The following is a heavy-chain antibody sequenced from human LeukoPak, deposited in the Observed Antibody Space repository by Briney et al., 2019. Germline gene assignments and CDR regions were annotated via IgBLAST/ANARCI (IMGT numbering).Heavy chain of an antibody. Sequence: PGGSLRLSCAASGFTFSSYSMTWVRQAPGKGLEWVSSISSSSSYIYYADSVKGRFTISRDNAKNSLYLQMNSLRAEDTAVYYCARDDYEGVSFDYWGQGTLVTVSS. CDR1: GFTFSSYS. CDR2: ISSSSSYI. CDR3: ARDDYEGVSFDY. D-gene: IGHD4-17*01. J-gene: IGHJ4*02. V-gene: IGHV3-21*01.